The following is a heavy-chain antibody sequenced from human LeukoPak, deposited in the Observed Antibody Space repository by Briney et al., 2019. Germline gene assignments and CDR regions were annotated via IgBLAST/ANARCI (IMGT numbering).Heavy chain of an antibody. J-gene: IGHJ2*01. V-gene: IGHV3-23*01. D-gene: IGHD4-17*01. CDR2: IVGSGAST. CDR1: GFTLSSYA. CDR3: AKVRVVGDHNWFFDL. Sequence: PGGSLRLSCAASGFTLSSYAMSWVRQAPGKGLEWVSAIVGSGASTYYADSVKGRFTISRDNSENTLHLQMNSLRAEDTAIYHCAKVRVVGDHNWFFDLWGRGTLVTVSS.